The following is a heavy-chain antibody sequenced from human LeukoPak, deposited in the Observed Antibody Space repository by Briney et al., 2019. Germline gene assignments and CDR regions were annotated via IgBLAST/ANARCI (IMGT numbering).Heavy chain of an antibody. Sequence: GESLKISCKGSGYSFSSYWIAWVRQMPGKGLEWMGMIYPGDSNPGYGPSFQGQVTISADKSISTAYLQWSSLKASDTATYYCARHDKWPQYFFDSWGQGTLVTVSS. CDR3: ARHDKWPQYFFDS. CDR1: GYSFSSYW. D-gene: IGHD5-24*01. V-gene: IGHV5-51*01. CDR2: IYPGDSNP. J-gene: IGHJ4*02.